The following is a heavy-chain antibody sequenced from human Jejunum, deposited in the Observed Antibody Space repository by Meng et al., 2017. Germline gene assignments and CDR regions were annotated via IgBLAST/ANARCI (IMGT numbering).Heavy chain of an antibody. V-gene: IGHV3-23*01. CDR1: GSTFSAYA. D-gene: IGHD3-22*01. J-gene: IGHJ6*02. Sequence: GGSLRLSCEVSGSTFSAYAMNWVRQAPGKGLEWVSGISGSGGTTNYAESVKGRFTISRDNAKNTLTLEMSSLRAGDTAVYYCAKDPVVVLGKYGMDVWGQGTSVTVSS. CDR2: ISGSGGTT. CDR3: AKDPVVVLGKYGMDV.